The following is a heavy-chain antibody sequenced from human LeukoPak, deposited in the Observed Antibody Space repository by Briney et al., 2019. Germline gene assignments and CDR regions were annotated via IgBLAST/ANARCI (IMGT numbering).Heavy chain of an antibody. CDR1: GFTFGDYA. CDR2: IRSKAYGGTT. CDR3: TRDKSPYYYSSGSSNWFDP. Sequence: KTGGSLRLSCTASGFTFGDYAMSWFRQAPGKGLEWVGFIRSKAYGGTTEYAASVKGRFTISRDDSKSIAYLQMNSLKTEDTAVYYCTRDKSPYYYSSGSSNWFDPWGQGTLVTVSS. V-gene: IGHV3-49*05. D-gene: IGHD3-10*01. J-gene: IGHJ5*02.